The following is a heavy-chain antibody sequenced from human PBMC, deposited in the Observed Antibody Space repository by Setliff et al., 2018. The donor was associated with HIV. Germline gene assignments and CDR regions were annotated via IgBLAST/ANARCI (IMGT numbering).Heavy chain of an antibody. Sequence: ASVKVSCKASGYTFTSCFLHWVRQAPGQGLEYMGIINPSDGSADYVEKFQDRVTITRDTSTSTVYMELSSLRSEDTAVYYCARQPDYGAGDYWGQGTLVTVSS. CDR3: ARQPDYGAGDY. V-gene: IGHV1-46*01. J-gene: IGHJ4*02. CDR2: INPSDGSA. CDR1: GYTFTSCF. D-gene: IGHD4-17*01.